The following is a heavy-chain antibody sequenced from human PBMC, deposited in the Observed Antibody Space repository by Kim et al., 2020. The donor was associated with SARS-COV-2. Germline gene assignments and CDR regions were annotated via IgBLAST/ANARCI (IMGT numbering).Heavy chain of an antibody. Sequence: KSRVTMSVDTSKNQFSLKLSSVTAADTAVYYCARDSLYSSGWYDVGTFDYWGQGTLVTVSS. J-gene: IGHJ4*02. CDR3: ARDSLYSSGWYDVGTFDY. V-gene: IGHV4-4*06. D-gene: IGHD6-19*01.